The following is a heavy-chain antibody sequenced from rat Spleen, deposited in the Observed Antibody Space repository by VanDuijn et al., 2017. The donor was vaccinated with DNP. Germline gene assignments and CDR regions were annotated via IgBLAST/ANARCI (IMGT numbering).Heavy chain of an antibody. J-gene: IGHJ2*01. CDR2: ISHDGGST. Sequence: EVQLVESGGGLVQPGRSLKLSCAASGFIFSDYYMAWVRQAPTKGLECVAYISHDGGSTFYGDSVKGRFTISRDNAKSTLYLQMNSLRSEDMASYYCARWADYFDYWGQGVMGTVSS. V-gene: IGHV5-22*01. CDR1: GFIFSDYY. D-gene: IGHD4-6*01. CDR3: ARWADYFDY.